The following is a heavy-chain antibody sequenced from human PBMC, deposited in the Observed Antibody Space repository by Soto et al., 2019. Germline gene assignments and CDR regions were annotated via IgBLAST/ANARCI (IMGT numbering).Heavy chain of an antibody. Sequence: SETLSLTCAVSGGSISSGGYSWSWIRQQPGKGLEWIGYIYYSGSTYYNPSLKSRVTISVDTSKNQFSLKLSSVTAADTAVYYCARKRGYSYGFDYWGQGTLVTVSS. CDR2: IYYSGST. D-gene: IGHD5-18*01. CDR3: ARKRGYSYGFDY. J-gene: IGHJ4*02. V-gene: IGHV4-31*11. CDR1: GGSISSGGYS.